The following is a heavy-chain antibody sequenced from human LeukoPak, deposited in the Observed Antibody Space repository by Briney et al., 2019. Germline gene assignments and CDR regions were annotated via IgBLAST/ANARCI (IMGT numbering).Heavy chain of an antibody. Sequence: GESLKISCKGSGYSFTSYWIGWVRRMPGKGLEWMGIIYPGDSDTRYSPSFQGQVTISADKSISTAYLQWSSLKASDTAMYYCARQRRGGSYYENYLDYWGQGTLVTVSS. D-gene: IGHD1-26*01. CDR1: GYSFTSYW. CDR2: IYPGDSDT. CDR3: ARQRRGGSYYENYLDY. V-gene: IGHV5-51*01. J-gene: IGHJ4*02.